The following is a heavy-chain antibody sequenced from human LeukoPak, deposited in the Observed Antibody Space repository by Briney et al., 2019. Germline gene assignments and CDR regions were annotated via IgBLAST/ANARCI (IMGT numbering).Heavy chain of an antibody. V-gene: IGHV3-23*01. CDR1: GFAFSSYA. Sequence: GGSLRLSCAASGFAFSSYAMSWIRQAPGKGLEWVSTINAPGVETYYADSVKGRFIISRDNSKNTVYLEMDSLRADDTAVYYCASGKVNHLGALDYWGQGTLVTVSS. J-gene: IGHJ4*02. CDR3: ASGKVNHLGALDY. CDR2: INAPGVET. D-gene: IGHD1-26*01.